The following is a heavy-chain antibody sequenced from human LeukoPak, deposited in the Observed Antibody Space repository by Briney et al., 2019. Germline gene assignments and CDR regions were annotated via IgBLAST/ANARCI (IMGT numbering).Heavy chain of an antibody. V-gene: IGHV3-23*01. J-gene: IGHJ4*02. Sequence: SCKASGGTFSSYAMSWVRQAPGKGLEWVSAISGSGGSTYYADSVKGRFTISRDNSKNTLYLQMNSLRAEDTAVYYCAKAYYDSSGYQFGLFDYWGQGTLVTVSS. CDR1: GGTFSSYA. CDR2: ISGSGGST. D-gene: IGHD3-22*01. CDR3: AKAYYDSSGYQFGLFDY.